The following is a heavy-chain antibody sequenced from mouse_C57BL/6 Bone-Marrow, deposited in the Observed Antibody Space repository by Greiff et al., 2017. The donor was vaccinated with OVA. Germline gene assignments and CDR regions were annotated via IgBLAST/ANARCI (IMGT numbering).Heavy chain of an antibody. D-gene: IGHD2-4*01. V-gene: IGHV1-82*01. CDR3: ANNYDYAYAMDY. CDR2: IYPGDGDT. CDR1: GYAFSSSW. Sequence: QVQLKESGPELVKPGASVKISCKASGYAFSSSWMNWVKQRPGKGLEWIGRIYPGDGDTNYNGKFKGKATLTADKSSSTAYMQLSSLTSEDSAVYFCANNYDYAYAMDYWGQGTSVTVSS. J-gene: IGHJ4*01.